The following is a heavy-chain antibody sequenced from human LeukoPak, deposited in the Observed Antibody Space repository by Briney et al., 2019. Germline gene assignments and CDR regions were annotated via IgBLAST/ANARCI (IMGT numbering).Heavy chain of an antibody. D-gene: IGHD3-9*01. Sequence: SETLSLTCAVSGGSLSTSTWWSWVRPPPGKGLEWIGGIYHSGSTNYNPSLKSRVTISVDTSKNQFSLKLSSVTAADTAVYYCARQGRLTPIFDYWGQGTLVTVSS. J-gene: IGHJ4*02. CDR1: GGSLSTSTW. CDR3: ARQGRLTPIFDY. CDR2: IYHSGST. V-gene: IGHV4-4*02.